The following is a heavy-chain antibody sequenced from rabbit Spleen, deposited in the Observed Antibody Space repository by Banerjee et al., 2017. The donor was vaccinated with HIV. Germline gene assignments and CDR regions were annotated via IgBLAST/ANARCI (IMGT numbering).Heavy chain of an antibody. CDR1: GFSFSNKYV. D-gene: IGHD1-1*01. V-gene: IGHV1S45*01. CDR2: INTSSGTT. Sequence: QEQLEESGGGLVKPEGSLTLTCKASGFSFSNKYVMCWVRQDPGKGLEWIACINTSSGTTVYASWVKGRFTISSHNAQNTLYLQLNSLSAADTATFFCARAISSCYAFYDGLWGQGTLVSV. CDR3: ARAISSCYAFYDGL. J-gene: IGHJ6*01.